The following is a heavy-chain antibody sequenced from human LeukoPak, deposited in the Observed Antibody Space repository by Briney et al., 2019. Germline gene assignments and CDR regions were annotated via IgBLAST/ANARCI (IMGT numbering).Heavy chain of an antibody. CDR3: ARTRREYQLLSFDY. D-gene: IGHD2-2*01. J-gene: IGHJ4*02. V-gene: IGHV4-38-2*01. CDR2: IYHSGST. Sequence: KPSESLSLTCAVSGYSISSGYYWGWIRQPPGKGLEWIGSIYHSGSTYYNPSLKGRVTISVDTSKNQFSLKLSSVTAADTAVYYCARTRREYQLLSFDYWGQGTLVTVSS. CDR1: GYSISSGYY.